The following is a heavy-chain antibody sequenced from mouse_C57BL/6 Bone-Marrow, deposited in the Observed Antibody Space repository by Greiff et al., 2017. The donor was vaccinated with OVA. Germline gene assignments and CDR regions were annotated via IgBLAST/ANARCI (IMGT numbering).Heavy chain of an antibody. V-gene: IGHV7-1*01. D-gene: IGHD3-2*02. CDR1: GFTFSDFY. Sequence: EVQLVESGGGLVQSGRSLRLSCATSGFTFSDFYMEWVRQAPGKGLEWIAASRNKANDYTTEYSASVKGRFIVSRDTSQSILYLQMNALRAEDTAIYYCARDASSGHYFDYWGQGTTLTVSS. CDR3: ARDASSGHYFDY. CDR2: SRNKANDYTT. J-gene: IGHJ2*01.